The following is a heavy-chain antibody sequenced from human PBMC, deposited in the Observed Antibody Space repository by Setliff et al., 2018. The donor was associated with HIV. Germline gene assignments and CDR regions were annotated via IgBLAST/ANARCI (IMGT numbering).Heavy chain of an antibody. J-gene: IGHJ4*02. CDR1: GYTFTGYY. D-gene: IGHD5-18*01. CDR3: ARTRGYSYGAYDY. V-gene: IGHV1-2*04. CDR2: INTNSGGT. Sequence: ASVKVSCKASGYTFTGYYMHWVRQAPGQGLEWMGWINTNSGGTNYAQKFQGWVTMTRDTSVSTAYMELSRLRSDDTAVYYCARTRGYSYGAYDYWGQGTLVTVSS.